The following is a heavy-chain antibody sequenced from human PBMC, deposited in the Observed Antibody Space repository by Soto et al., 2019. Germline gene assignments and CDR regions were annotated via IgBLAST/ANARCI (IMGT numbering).Heavy chain of an antibody. Sequence: ASVKVSCKASGYTFTSYAMHWVRQAPGQRLEWMGWINAGNGNTKYSQKFQGRATITRDTSASTAYMELSSLRSEDTAVYYCARDGDIVAVPAGGTHYYYYGMDVWGQGTTVTVSS. CDR2: INAGNGNT. CDR1: GYTFTSYA. CDR3: ARDGDIVAVPAGGTHYYYYGMDV. D-gene: IGHD2-2*01. J-gene: IGHJ6*02. V-gene: IGHV1-3*01.